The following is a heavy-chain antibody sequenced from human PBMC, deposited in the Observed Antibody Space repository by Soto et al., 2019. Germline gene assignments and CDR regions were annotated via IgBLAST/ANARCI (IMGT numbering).Heavy chain of an antibody. CDR2: IYHSGST. J-gene: IGHJ4*02. CDR3: TTLTTILVHLDY. CDR1: GGSISSSNW. Sequence: SETLSLTCAVSGGSISSSNWWSWVRQPPGKGLEWIGEIYHSGSTNYNPSLKSRVTISVDKSKNQFSLKLSSVTAADTAVYYCTTLTTILVHLDYWGQGAPVTVSS. D-gene: IGHD3-22*01. V-gene: IGHV4-4*02.